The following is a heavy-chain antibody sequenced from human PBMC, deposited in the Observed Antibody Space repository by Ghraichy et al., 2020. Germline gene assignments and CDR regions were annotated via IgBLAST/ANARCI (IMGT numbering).Heavy chain of an antibody. CDR3: ARDMDWVFDY. J-gene: IGHJ4*02. V-gene: IGHV3-48*02. CDR1: GFFFSNYN. D-gene: IGHD2-2*03. Sequence: GGSLRLSCAASGFFFSNYNMNWVRQAPGKGLEWVSYISATGGTIYYADSVKGRFTISRDNAKNSLSLQMNSLRDADTAVYYCARDMDWVFDYWGQGTLVTVSS. CDR2: ISATGGTI.